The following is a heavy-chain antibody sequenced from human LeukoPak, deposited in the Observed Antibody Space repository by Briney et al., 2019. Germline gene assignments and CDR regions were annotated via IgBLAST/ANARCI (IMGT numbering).Heavy chain of an antibody. CDR2: IYYSGST. CDR1: GGSISSYY. J-gene: IGHJ5*02. Sequence: KPSETLSLTCTVSGGSISSYYWSWIRQPPGKGLEWIGYIYYSGSTNYSPSLKSRVTISVDTSKNQFSLKLSSVTAADTAVYYCASQALAAAGNWFDPWGQGTLVTVSS. CDR3: ASQALAAAGNWFDP. V-gene: IGHV4-59*08. D-gene: IGHD6-13*01.